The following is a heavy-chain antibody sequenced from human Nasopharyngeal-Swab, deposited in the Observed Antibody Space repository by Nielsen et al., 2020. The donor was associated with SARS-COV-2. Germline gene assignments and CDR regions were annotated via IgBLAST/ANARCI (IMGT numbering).Heavy chain of an antibody. D-gene: IGHD3-10*01. CDR1: GFSFNNYG. V-gene: IGHV3-30*18. CDR2: ISYEGSKK. Sequence: GGSLRLSCTASGFSFNNYGMHWVRQAPGKGLEWVAVISYEGSKKFYAESVEGRFTISRDYSKSTLYLQMDSLRTEDKAMYYCAKANVLFWFGQFKNDGFNIWGQGTMVAVSS. J-gene: IGHJ3*02. CDR3: AKANVLFWFGQFKNDGFNI.